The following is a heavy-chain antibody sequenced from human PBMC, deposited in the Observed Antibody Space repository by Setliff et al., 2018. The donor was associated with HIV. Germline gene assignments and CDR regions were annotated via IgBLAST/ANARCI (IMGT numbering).Heavy chain of an antibody. CDR2: ITSYNGNT. D-gene: IGHD1-26*01. CDR1: GYTFSNYG. V-gene: IGHV1-18*01. CDR3: ARDHHSGRDSNFPWYSDL. J-gene: IGHJ2*01. Sequence: ASVKVSCKASGYTFSNYGITWVRQAPGQGLEWMGWITSYNGNTNYAKKFKGRVTMTTDTSTSIAYMELKSLRSEDTAVYYCARDHHSGRDSNFPWYSDLWGRGTLVTVSS.